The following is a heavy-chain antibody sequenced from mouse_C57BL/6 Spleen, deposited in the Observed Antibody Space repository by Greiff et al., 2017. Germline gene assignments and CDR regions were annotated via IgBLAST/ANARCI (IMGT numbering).Heavy chain of an antibody. J-gene: IGHJ3*01. CDR3: TSGDGYYEAY. D-gene: IGHD2-3*01. Sequence: QVQLKESGAELVRPGASVTLSCKASGYTFTDYEMHWVKQTPVHGLEWIGAIDPETGGTAYNQKFKGKAILTADKSSSTAYMGLRSLTSEDSAVYYCTSGDGYYEAYWGQGTLVTVSA. V-gene: IGHV1-15*01. CDR2: IDPETGGT. CDR1: GYTFTDYE.